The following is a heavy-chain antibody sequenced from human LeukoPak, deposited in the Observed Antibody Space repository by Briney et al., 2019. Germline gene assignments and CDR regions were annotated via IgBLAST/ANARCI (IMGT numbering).Heavy chain of an antibody. Sequence: SETLSLTCAVYGGSFSGYYWSWIRQPPGKGLEWIGEINHSGSTNYNPSLKSRVTISVDTSKNQFPLKLSSVTAADTAVYYCARVISLRFLEWLSRAPGEYYFDYWGQGTLVTVSS. J-gene: IGHJ4*02. CDR3: ARVISLRFLEWLSRAPGEYYFDY. CDR2: INHSGST. V-gene: IGHV4-34*01. CDR1: GGSFSGYY. D-gene: IGHD3-3*01.